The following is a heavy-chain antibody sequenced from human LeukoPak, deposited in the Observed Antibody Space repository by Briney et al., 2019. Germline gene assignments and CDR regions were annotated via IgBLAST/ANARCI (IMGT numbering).Heavy chain of an antibody. J-gene: IGHJ6*02. CDR3: ARGLYSSSRYYYYYYGMDV. Sequence: ASVKVSCKASGYTFTGYYMHWVRQAPGQGLEWMGWMNPNSGNTGYAQKFQGRVTVTRNTSISTAYMELSSLRSEDTAVYYCARGLYSSSRYYYYYYGMDVWGQGTTVTVSS. V-gene: IGHV1-8*02. CDR1: GYTFTGYY. D-gene: IGHD6-13*01. CDR2: MNPNSGNT.